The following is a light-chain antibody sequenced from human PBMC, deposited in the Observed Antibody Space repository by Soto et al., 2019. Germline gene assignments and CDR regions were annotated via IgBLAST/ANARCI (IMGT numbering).Light chain of an antibody. Sequence: DIQMTQSPSSLSASVGDRVTITCRASQSISSYLNWYQQKPGKDPKILNYAASSLQSGVPSRFSGSGSGTDFTLTISSLQPEDFATYYCQQSYSTPRTFGQGTKVEIK. V-gene: IGKV1-39*01. CDR1: QSISSY. CDR3: QQSYSTPRT. CDR2: AAS. J-gene: IGKJ1*01.